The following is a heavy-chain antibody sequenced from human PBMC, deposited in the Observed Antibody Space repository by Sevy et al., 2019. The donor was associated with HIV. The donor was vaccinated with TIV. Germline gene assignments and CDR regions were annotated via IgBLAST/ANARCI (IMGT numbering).Heavy chain of an antibody. J-gene: IGHJ3*02. CDR2: INPNSGGT. Sequence: ASVKVSCKASGYTFTGYYMHWVRQAPGQGLEWMGWINPNSGGTNYALKFQGRVTMTRDTSISTAYMELSRLRSDDTAVYYCARGSQLERRLYDAFDIWGQGTMVTVSS. V-gene: IGHV1-2*02. CDR1: GYTFTGYY. D-gene: IGHD1-1*01. CDR3: ARGSQLERRLYDAFDI.